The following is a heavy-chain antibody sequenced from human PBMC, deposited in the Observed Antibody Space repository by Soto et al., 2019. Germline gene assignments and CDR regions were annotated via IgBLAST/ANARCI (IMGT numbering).Heavy chain of an antibody. CDR1: GYTFTSYG. CDR2: ISAYNGNT. D-gene: IGHD3-3*01. CDR3: ARADTIFGVVIAGNWFDP. Sequence: RASVKVSCKTSGYTFTSYGISWVRQAPGQGLEWMGWISAYNGNTNYAQKLQGRVTMTTDTSTSTAYMELRSLRSDDTAVYYCARADTIFGVVIAGNWFDPWGQGTLVTVSS. J-gene: IGHJ5*02. V-gene: IGHV1-18*01.